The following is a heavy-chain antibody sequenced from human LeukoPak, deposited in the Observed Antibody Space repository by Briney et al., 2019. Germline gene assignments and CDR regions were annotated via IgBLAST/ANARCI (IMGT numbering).Heavy chain of an antibody. CDR1: GGSISSSSYY. CDR3: AQQQLGNWFDP. Sequence: SETLSLTCTVPGGSISSSSYYWGWIRQPPGKGLEWIGSIYYSGSTYYNPSLKSRVTISVDTSKNQFSLKLSSVTAADTAVYYCAQQQLGNWFDPWGQGTLVTVSS. J-gene: IGHJ5*02. D-gene: IGHD6-13*01. V-gene: IGHV4-39*01. CDR2: IYYSGST.